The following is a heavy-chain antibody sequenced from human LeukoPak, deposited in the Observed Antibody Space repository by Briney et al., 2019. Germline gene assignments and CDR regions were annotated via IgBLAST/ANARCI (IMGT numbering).Heavy chain of an antibody. CDR2: SYYSGNA. Sequence: LRLPCAASGLPFSSYGMHWVRQPPGKGLEWIGASYYSGNAYYSPSLKSRVTISVDTSKNQFSLKLSSVTAADTAVVYCARQASSSWRYCYFDLWGRGTLVTVS. CDR3: ARQASSSWRYCYFDL. CDR1: GLPFSSYG. V-gene: IGHV4-39*01. J-gene: IGHJ2*01. D-gene: IGHD6-13*01.